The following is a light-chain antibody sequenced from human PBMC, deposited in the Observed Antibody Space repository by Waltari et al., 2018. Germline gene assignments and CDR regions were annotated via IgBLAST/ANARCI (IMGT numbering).Light chain of an antibody. V-gene: IGKV3-20*01. CDR1: QSVSSGS. Sequence: EIVLTQSPGTLSLSTGERATFPCWATQSVSSGSLAWYQQKPDQAPRLLIHGASSRATGVPDRISGSGSGTDFTLTINRLEAEDFAVYYCQQYGDLPLTFGQGTRLEIK. J-gene: IGKJ5*01. CDR3: QQYGDLPLT. CDR2: GAS.